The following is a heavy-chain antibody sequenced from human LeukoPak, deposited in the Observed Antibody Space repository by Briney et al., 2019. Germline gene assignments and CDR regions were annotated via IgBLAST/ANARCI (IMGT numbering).Heavy chain of an antibody. CDR2: INSDGSST. CDR3: ARGLRDYDSSGYYMVEDY. V-gene: IGHV3-74*01. J-gene: IGHJ4*02. Sequence: GGSLRLSCAASGFTFSSYWMHWVRQAPGKGLVWVSRINSDGSSTSYADSVKGRFTISRDNAKNTLYLQMNSLRAEDTAVYYCARGLRDYDSSGYYMVEDYWGQGTLVTVSS. D-gene: IGHD3-22*01. CDR1: GFTFSSYW.